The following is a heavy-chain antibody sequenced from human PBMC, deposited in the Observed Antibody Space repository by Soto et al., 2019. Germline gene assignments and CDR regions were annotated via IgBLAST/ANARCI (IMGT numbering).Heavy chain of an antibody. V-gene: IGHV4-30-2*01. Sequence: SETLSLTCAVSGGSISSGGYSWSWIRQPPGKGLEWIGYIYHSGSTYYNPSLKSRVTISVDTSKNQFSLRLSSVTAADTAVYHCARQMFIGGMDVWGQGTTVTVSS. CDR3: ARQMFIGGMDV. CDR2: IYHSGST. J-gene: IGHJ6*02. D-gene: IGHD2-15*01. CDR1: GGSISSGGYS.